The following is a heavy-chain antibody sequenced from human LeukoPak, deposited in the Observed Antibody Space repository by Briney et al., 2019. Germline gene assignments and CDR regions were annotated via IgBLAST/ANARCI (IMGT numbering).Heavy chain of an antibody. J-gene: IGHJ3*02. D-gene: IGHD3-16*01. Sequence: SVKVSCKASGGTFSSYAISWVRQAPGQGLEWMGRIIPILGIANYAQKFQGRVTITADKSTSTAYMELSSLRSEDTAVYYCARDQGHRGSQFPHGNDAFDIWGQGTLVTVSS. CDR1: GGTFSSYA. CDR2: IIPILGIA. V-gene: IGHV1-69*04. CDR3: ARDQGHRGSQFPHGNDAFDI.